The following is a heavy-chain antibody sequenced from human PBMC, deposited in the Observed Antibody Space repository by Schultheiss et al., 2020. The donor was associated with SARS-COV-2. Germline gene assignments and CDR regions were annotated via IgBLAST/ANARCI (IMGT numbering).Heavy chain of an antibody. CDR3: ARATAGSRMGYYYYGLGY. V-gene: IGHV4-4*02. Sequence: SETLSLTCVVSGASISSFNWWSWVRQPPGKGLEWIGEIYHTGTTNYNPSLKSRVTISVDTSKNQFSLKLSSVTAADTAVYYCARATAGSRMGYYYYGLGYWGQGTLVTVSS. J-gene: IGHJ4*02. CDR1: GASISSFNW. CDR2: IYHTGTT. D-gene: IGHD3-10*01.